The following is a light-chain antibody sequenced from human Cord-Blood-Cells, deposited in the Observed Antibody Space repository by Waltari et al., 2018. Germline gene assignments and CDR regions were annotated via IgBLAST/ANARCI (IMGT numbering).Light chain of an antibody. CDR2: WAS. CDR3: QQYYSTLTWT. Sequence: DIVMTQSPDSLAVSLGERATINCKSSQSVLYSSNNKNYLAWYQQKPGQPPKLLIYWASTRESGVPDLFSGSGSGTDFTHTISSLQAEDVAVYYCQQYYSTLTWTSGQGTKVEIK. CDR1: QSVLYSSNNKNY. V-gene: IGKV4-1*01. J-gene: IGKJ1*01.